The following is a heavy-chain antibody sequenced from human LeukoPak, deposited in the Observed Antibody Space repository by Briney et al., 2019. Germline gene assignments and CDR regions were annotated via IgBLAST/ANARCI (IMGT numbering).Heavy chain of an antibody. J-gene: IGHJ4*02. CDR2: ISSSSSYI. CDR1: GFTFSSYS. V-gene: IGHV3-21*01. Sequence: GGSLRLSCAASGFTFSSYSMNWVRRAPGKGLEWVSSISSSSSYIYYADSVKGRFTISRDNAKNSLYLQMNSLRAEDTAVYYCAREGIKYQLLLDYWGQGTLVTVSS. D-gene: IGHD2-2*01. CDR3: AREGIKYQLLLDY.